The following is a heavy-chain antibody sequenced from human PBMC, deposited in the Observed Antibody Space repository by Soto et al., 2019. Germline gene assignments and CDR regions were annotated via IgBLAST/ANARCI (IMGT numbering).Heavy chain of an antibody. CDR3: AKEWRGYGGCDPDNYFEN. D-gene: IGHD3-10*01. Sequence: QVQLVESAGGVVQPGTSLRLSCTASGFTFSAYGMHWVRQAPGKGLEWVAVISYDGSHKTYADSVRGRFTFSRDNSKNTLHLEMNSLSPEDSAVYYCAKEWRGYGGCDPDNYFENWVQGALVAVSS. CDR1: GFTFSAYG. V-gene: IGHV3-30*18. J-gene: IGHJ4*02. CDR2: ISYDGSHK.